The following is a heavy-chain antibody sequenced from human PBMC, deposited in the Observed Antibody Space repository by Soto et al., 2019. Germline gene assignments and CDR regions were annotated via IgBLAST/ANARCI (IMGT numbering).Heavy chain of an antibody. D-gene: IGHD6-13*01. V-gene: IGHV3-23*01. CDR1: GFTFSSYA. CDR2: ISGSGGST. CDR3: AKAPYSSSWYKDWFDP. Sequence: GGSLRLSCAASGFTFSSYAMSWVRQAPGKGLEWVSAISGSGGSTYYADSVKGRFTISRDNSKNTLYLQMNSLRAEDTAVYYCAKAPYSSSWYKDWFDPWGQGTLVTVSS. J-gene: IGHJ5*02.